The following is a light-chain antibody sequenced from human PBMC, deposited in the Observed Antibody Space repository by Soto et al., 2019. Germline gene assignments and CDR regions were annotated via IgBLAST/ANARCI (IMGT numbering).Light chain of an antibody. CDR3: QQFNNYPAIT. Sequence: DIQMTQSPSTLSASVGDRFTITCLASQSVSSWLAWYQQKPGKAPKLLIYDGSSFESGVPSRFSGSGSGTDFTLTISSLQPEDFATYYCQQFNNYPAITFGPGTRLE. J-gene: IGKJ5*01. V-gene: IGKV1-5*01. CDR2: DGS. CDR1: QSVSSW.